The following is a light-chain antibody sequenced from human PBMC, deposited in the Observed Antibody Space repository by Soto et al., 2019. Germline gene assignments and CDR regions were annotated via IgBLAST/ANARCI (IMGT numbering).Light chain of an antibody. J-gene: IGKJ5*01. Sequence: DIVITESPYSRSVSLGDKATINWKAIQSVFYSSDNKNYLTWYQQKPGQPPKLLIYWASIRESGVPDRFSGSGSGTDFPLTISSLQAEDVAVYYCQQYYSIPITFGQGTRLEIK. V-gene: IGKV4-1*01. CDR1: QSVFYSSDNKNY. CDR2: WAS. CDR3: QQYYSIPIT.